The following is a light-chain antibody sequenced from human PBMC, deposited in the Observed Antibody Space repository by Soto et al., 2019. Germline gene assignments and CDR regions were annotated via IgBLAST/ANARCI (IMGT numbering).Light chain of an antibody. CDR3: QQSYSSPPT. J-gene: IGKJ1*01. CDR2: AAS. Sequence: AIRMTQSTSSFSASTGDRVTITCRASQGISSYLSWYQQKPGKAPKLLIFAASSLQSGVPSRFSGSRSGPDFTLTISSLQPEDFATYYCQQSYSSPPTFGQGTKVDIK. CDR1: QGISSY. V-gene: IGKV1-8*01.